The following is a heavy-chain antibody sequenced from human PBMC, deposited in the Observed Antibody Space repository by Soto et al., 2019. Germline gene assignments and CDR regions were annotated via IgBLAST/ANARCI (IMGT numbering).Heavy chain of an antibody. J-gene: IGHJ4*02. V-gene: IGHV3-30-3*01. CDR2: ISYDGSNK. Sequence: AAGFTIGGLFLRRIRKDKGKGLEWVAVISYDGSNKYYADSVKGRFTISRDNSKNTLYLQMNSLRAEDTAVYYCAREGGKRLRSTFSDFRRQGTLVTVTS. CDR3: AREGGKRLRSTFSDF. D-gene: IGHD6-13*01. CDR1: GFTIGGLF.